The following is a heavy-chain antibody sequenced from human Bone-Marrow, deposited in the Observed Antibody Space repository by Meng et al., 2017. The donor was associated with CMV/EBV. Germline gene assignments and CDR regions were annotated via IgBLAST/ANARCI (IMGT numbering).Heavy chain of an antibody. J-gene: IGHJ5*02. Sequence: GESLKISCAASGFTFSSYWMSWVRQAPGKGLEWVANIKQDGSEKYYVDSVKGRFTISRDNAKNSLYLQMNSLRAEDTAVYYCARTSGERYFDWLSSWGQGTLVTVYS. CDR1: GFTFSSYW. CDR2: IKQDGSEK. D-gene: IGHD3-9*01. V-gene: IGHV3-7*01. CDR3: ARTSGERYFDWLSS.